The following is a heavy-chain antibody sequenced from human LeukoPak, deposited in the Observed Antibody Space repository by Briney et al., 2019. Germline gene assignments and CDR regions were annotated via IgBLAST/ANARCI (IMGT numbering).Heavy chain of an antibody. CDR2: IKQDGSEK. V-gene: IGHV3-7*01. J-gene: IGHJ4*02. Sequence: PGGSLRLSCAASGFTFSSYWMSWVRQAPGKGLEWVANIKQDGSEKYYVDSVKGRFTISRDNAKNSLYLQMNSLRAEDTAVYYCAREGPVANSEAFDYWGQGTLVTVSS. D-gene: IGHD4-23*01. CDR3: AREGPVANSEAFDY. CDR1: GFTFSSYW.